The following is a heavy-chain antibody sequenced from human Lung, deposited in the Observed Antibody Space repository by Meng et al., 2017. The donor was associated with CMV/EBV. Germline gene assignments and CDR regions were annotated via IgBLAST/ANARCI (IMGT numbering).Heavy chain of an antibody. D-gene: IGHD1-7*01. J-gene: IGHJ4*02. V-gene: IGHV3-72*01. Sequence: GESLKISCAASGFTFSDYYMDWVRQAPGKGLEWVGRTRNKASSYSTEYAASVKGRFTISRDDSKNSLYLQMNSLKVEDTAVYYCARPGTTTRYFGCWGPGTLVTVSS. CDR2: TRNKASSYST. CDR3: ARPGTTTRYFGC. CDR1: GFTFSDYY.